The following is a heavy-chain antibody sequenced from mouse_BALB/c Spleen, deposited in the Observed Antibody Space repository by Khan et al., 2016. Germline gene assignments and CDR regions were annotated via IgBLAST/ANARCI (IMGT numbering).Heavy chain of an antibody. Sequence: QMQLEESGPDLVAPSQSLSITCTVSGFSLISYGVHWVRQPPGKGLEWLVVIWSDGSTTYNSALKSRLSISKDNSKSQVFLKMNSLQTDDTAMYYCARHGGTTMDYWGQGTSVTVSS. CDR2: IWSDGST. D-gene: IGHD1-1*01. J-gene: IGHJ4*01. CDR3: ARHGGTTMDY. CDR1: GFSLISYG. V-gene: IGHV2-6-2*01.